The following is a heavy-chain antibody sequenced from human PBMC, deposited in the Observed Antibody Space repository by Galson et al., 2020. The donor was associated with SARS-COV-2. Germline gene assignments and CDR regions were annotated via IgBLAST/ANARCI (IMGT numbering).Heavy chain of an antibody. CDR1: GFIFSSFA. Sequence: TGGSLRLSCAASGFIFSSFAMHWVRQAPGKGPEWVSIISYDGSNKYYADSVRGRFTISRDNSKNTLYLQMNSLRPEDTAVYYCARGVVGVAVAGPHFDYWGQGTLVTVSS. CDR2: ISYDGSNK. J-gene: IGHJ4*02. CDR3: ARGVVGVAVAGPHFDY. V-gene: IGHV3-30-3*01. D-gene: IGHD6-19*01.